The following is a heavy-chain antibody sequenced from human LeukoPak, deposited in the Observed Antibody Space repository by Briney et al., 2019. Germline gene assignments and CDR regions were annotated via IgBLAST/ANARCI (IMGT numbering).Heavy chain of an antibody. CDR1: GYTFPSYG. CDR3: ARVIVATIISWFDP. D-gene: IGHD5-12*01. V-gene: IGHV1-18*01. CDR2: ISAYNGNT. Sequence: ASVKVSCKASGYTFPSYGISWVRQAPGQGLEWMGWISAYNGNTNYAQKLQGRVTMTTDTSTSTAYMELRSLRSDDTAVYYCARVIVATIISWFDPWGQGTLVTVSS. J-gene: IGHJ5*02.